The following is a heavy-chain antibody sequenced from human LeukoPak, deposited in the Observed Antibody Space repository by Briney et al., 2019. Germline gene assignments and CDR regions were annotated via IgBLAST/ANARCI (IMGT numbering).Heavy chain of an antibody. V-gene: IGHV3-74*01. D-gene: IGHD6-6*01. Sequence: GSLRPSCAASGFTFSSYWMHWVRQAPGKGLVWVSRINSDGSSTSYADSVKGRFTISRDNAKNTLYLQMNSLRAEDTAVYYCARDSFTGVYSSSSGLDYWGQGTLVTVSS. J-gene: IGHJ4*02. CDR2: INSDGSST. CDR1: GFTFSSYW. CDR3: ARDSFTGVYSSSSGLDY.